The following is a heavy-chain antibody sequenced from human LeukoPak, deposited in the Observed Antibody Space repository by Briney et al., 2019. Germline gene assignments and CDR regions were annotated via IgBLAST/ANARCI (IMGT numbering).Heavy chain of an antibody. J-gene: IGHJ6*02. V-gene: IGHV4-39*01. CDR3: ARTSHSGYMVRGVLYYGMDV. CDR1: GGSISGDGYH. Sequence: KPSETLSLTCSVSGGSISGDGYHWGCIRRPPGKGLEWIGSIHYSGSTCYKTSLKSRVTIDVDTSKNQFSLKLSSVTAADTAVYYCARTSHSGYMVRGVLYYGMDVWGQGTTVTVSS. CDR2: IHYSGST. D-gene: IGHD3-10*01.